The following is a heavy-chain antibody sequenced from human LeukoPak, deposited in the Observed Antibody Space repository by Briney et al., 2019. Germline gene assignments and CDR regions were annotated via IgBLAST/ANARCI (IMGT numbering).Heavy chain of an antibody. CDR2: IRYHGSDK. D-gene: IGHD2-2*01. J-gene: IGHJ4*02. CDR1: GFTFSGSG. Sequence: PGESLRLSCAASGFTFSGSGMHWVRKAPGKGLEWVAFIRYHGSDKFYADSVKGRFTISRDNSKNTLYLQMNSLRPGDTSVYYCARSPTSWYFDYWGQGTLVTVSS. V-gene: IGHV3-30*02. CDR3: ARSPTSWYFDY.